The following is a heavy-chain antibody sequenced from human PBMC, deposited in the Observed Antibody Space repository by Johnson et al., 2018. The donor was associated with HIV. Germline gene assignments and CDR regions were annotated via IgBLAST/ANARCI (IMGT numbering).Heavy chain of an antibody. J-gene: IGHJ3*02. V-gene: IGHV3-9*01. Sequence: VQLVESGGGVVQSGGSLSLSCGASGFSVSSYAMHWVRQAPGKGLEWVSGISWNSGSIGYADSVKGRFTISRDNAKNSLYLQMNSLRAEDTALYYCAKDRVGGRYLDAFDIGGQGTMVPVSS. CDR1: GFSVSSYA. CDR2: ISWNSGSI. CDR3: AKDRVGGRYLDAFDI. D-gene: IGHD1-26*01.